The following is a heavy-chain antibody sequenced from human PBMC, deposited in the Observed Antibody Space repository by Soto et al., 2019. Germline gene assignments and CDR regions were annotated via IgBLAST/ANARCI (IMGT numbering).Heavy chain of an antibody. CDR3: ARVLGIQLWSAFDY. J-gene: IGHJ4*02. V-gene: IGHV3-33*01. D-gene: IGHD5-18*01. CDR2: IWYDGSNK. Sequence: TVGSLRLSCAAPGFTFSSYGMHWVRQAPDKGLEWVAVIWYDGSNKYYADSVKGRFTISRDNSKNTLYLQMNSLRAEDTAVYYCARVLGIQLWSAFDYWGQGTLVNVSS. CDR1: GFTFSSYG.